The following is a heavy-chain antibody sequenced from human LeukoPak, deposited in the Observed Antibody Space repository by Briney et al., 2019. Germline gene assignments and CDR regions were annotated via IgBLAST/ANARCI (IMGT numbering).Heavy chain of an antibody. V-gene: IGHV1-3*01. CDR3: ARDLTTVSWFGP. Sequence: ASVKVSCKASGYTFTSYAMHWVRQAPGQRLEWMGWINAGNGNTKYSQKFQGRVTITRDTSASTAYMELSSLRSEDTAVYYCARDLTTVSWFGPWGQGTLVTVSS. D-gene: IGHD4-11*01. J-gene: IGHJ5*02. CDR2: INAGNGNT. CDR1: GYTFTSYA.